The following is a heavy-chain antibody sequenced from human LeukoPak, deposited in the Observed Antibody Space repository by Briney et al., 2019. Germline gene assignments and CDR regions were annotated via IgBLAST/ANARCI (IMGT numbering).Heavy chain of an antibody. D-gene: IGHD3-9*01. CDR2: INHSGST. J-gene: IGHJ4*02. V-gene: IGHV4-34*01. Sequence: SETLSLTCAVYGGSFSGYYWSWIRQPPGKGLEWIGEINHSGSTNYNPSLKSRVTISVDTSKNQFSLKLSSVTAADTAVYYCARLLRYFDWLSRFDYWGQGTLVTVSS. CDR1: GGSFSGYY. CDR3: ARLLRYFDWLSRFDY.